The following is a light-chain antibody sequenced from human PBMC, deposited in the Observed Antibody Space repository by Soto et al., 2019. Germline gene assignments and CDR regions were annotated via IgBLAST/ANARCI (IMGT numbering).Light chain of an antibody. CDR1: QSISSW. Sequence: DIQMTQSPSTLSASVGDRVTITCRASQSISSWLAWYQQKPGKAPKLLIYKASSLESGVPSRFSGSGSGTEFTLTISSLQPDDFATYYCQQYNSILRYTFGQGTKLEIK. V-gene: IGKV1-5*03. J-gene: IGKJ2*01. CDR2: KAS. CDR3: QQYNSILRYT.